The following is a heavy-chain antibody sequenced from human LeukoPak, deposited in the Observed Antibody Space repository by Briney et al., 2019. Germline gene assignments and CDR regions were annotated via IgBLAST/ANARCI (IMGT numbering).Heavy chain of an antibody. CDR2: ISGSGGST. J-gene: IGHJ4*02. V-gene: IGHV3-23*01. CDR1: GFTFSSYG. D-gene: IGHD3-22*01. Sequence: GGSLRLSCAASGFTFSSYGMSWVRQAPGKGLEWVSAISGSGGSTYYADSVKGRFTISRDNSKNTLYLQMNSPRAEDTAVYYCAKDSPPVPQDYYDSICYFDYWGQGTLVTVSS. CDR3: AKDSPPVPQDYYDSICYFDY.